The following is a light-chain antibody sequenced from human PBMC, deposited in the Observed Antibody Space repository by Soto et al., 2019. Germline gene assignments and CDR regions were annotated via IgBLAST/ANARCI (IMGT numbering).Light chain of an antibody. Sequence: EIVLTQSPATLSLSPGQRATLSCRASQSISSNLAWYQQKPGQAPRLLMFRTSSRATGFPARFSGSGSGTDFTLTISSLQSEDFAVYSCQQYDKWPITFGQGTRLEIK. CDR3: QQYDKWPIT. CDR1: QSISSN. CDR2: RTS. V-gene: IGKV3-15*01. J-gene: IGKJ5*01.